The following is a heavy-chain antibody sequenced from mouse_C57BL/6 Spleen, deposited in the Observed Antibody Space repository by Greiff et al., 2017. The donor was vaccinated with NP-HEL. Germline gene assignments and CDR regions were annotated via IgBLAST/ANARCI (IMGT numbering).Heavy chain of an antibody. J-gene: IGHJ2*01. CDR1: GYSFTDYN. Sequence: VHVKQSGPELVKPGASVKISCKASGYSFTDYNMNWVKQSNGKSLEWIGVINPNYGTTSYNQKFKGKATLTVDQSSSTAYMQLNSLTSEDSAVYYCARGTGTSLYFDYWGQGTTLTVSS. D-gene: IGHD4-1*01. CDR3: ARGTGTSLYFDY. CDR2: INPNYGTT. V-gene: IGHV1-39*01.